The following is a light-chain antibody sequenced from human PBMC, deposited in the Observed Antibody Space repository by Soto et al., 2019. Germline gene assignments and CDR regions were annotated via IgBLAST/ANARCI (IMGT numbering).Light chain of an antibody. CDR3: QSYDNSLGGSRI. J-gene: IGLJ2*01. CDR2: GNN. CDR1: SSNIGAGHD. V-gene: IGLV1-40*01. Sequence: QSVLTQPPSVSGAPGQTVTISCTGSSSNIGAGHDVHWYQQIPGAAPKLLIYGNNNRPSGITDRFSASKSDSSAALTINGLQAEDEADYHCQSYDNSLGGSRIFGGGTKLTVL.